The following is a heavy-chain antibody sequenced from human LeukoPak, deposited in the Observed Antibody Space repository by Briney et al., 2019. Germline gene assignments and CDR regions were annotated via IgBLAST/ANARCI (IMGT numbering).Heavy chain of an antibody. J-gene: IGHJ4*02. CDR2: ISGSGGST. Sequence: GGSLRLSCAASGFTFSSYGMSWVRQALGKGLEWVSAISGSGGSTYYADSVKGRFTISRDNSKNTLYLQMNSLRAEDTAVYYCAKDRDDSGSYYADYWGQGTLVTVSS. V-gene: IGHV3-23*01. D-gene: IGHD1-26*01. CDR3: AKDRDDSGSYYADY. CDR1: GFTFSSYG.